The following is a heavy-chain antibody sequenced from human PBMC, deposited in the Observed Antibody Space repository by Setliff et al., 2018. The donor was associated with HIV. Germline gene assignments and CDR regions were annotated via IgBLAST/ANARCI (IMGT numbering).Heavy chain of an antibody. Sequence: ASVKVSCKSSGDIINRYAISWVRQAPGQGLEWMGGIIPLFGVANYAQMFQGRVTFTADESTRTAYMELSSLRSEDTAVYYCARVPEIQLSGLVTSWGAFDVWGQGTRVTVSS. CDR3: ARVPEIQLSGLVTSWGAFDV. V-gene: IGHV1-69*13. D-gene: IGHD3-3*01. CDR2: IIPLFGVA. CDR1: GDIINRYA. J-gene: IGHJ3*01.